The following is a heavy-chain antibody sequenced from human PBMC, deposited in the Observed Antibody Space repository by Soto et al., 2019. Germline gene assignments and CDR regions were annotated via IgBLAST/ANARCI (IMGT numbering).Heavy chain of an antibody. Sequence: GAPVEVSCKASGYTFTSYGISWGRQAPGQGVEGMGIINPSGGSTSYAQKFQGRVTMTRDTSTSTVYMELSSLRSEDTAVYYCARDSGFGELTILTLRKLPSVIWFDPWGQGTLVTVSS. D-gene: IGHD3-10*01. CDR2: INPSGGST. CDR3: ARDSGFGELTILTLRKLPSVIWFDP. J-gene: IGHJ5*02. CDR1: GYTFTSYG. V-gene: IGHV1-46*01.